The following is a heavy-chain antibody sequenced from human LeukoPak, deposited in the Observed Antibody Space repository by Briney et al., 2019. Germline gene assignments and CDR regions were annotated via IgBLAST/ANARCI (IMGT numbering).Heavy chain of an antibody. CDR3: ARAHTEGFDY. J-gene: IGHJ4*02. V-gene: IGHV3-21*01. CDR1: GFTFSSYS. CDR2: ISSSSSYI. D-gene: IGHD2-2*02. Sequence: GSLRLSCAASGFTFSSYSMNWVRQAPGKGLEWVSSISSSSSYIYYADSVKGRFTISRDNAKNSLYMQMNSLRAEDTAVYYCARAHTEGFDYWGQGTLVTVSS.